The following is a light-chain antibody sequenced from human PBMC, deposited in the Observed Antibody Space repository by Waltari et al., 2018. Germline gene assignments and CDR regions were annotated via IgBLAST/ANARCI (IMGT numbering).Light chain of an antibody. CDR3: QQSYSTPRT. V-gene: IGKV1-39*01. CDR1: QSINSY. Sequence: DIQMTQSLSSLSASVGDRVTITCRASQSINSYLNWYQQKPGKAPKLLIYAASSLQSGVPSRFSGSGSGTDFTLTISSLQPEDFATYYCQQSYSTPRTFGQGTKVEIK. J-gene: IGKJ1*01. CDR2: AAS.